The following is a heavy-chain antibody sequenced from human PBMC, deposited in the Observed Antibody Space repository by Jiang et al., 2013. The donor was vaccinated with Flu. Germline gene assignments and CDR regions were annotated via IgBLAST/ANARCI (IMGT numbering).Heavy chain of an antibody. V-gene: IGHV4-39*02. CDR1: GGSISSSSYY. Sequence: GPGLVKPSETLSLTCTVSGGSISSSSYYWGWVRQPPGKGLEWIGSIYYSGTTYYNPSLQSRVTMSVDTSKNHFSLKLNSVTAADTAVYYCNIVPLPAADYYYGLDVWGQGTTVTVSS. J-gene: IGHJ6*02. CDR3: NIVPLPAADYYYGLDV. D-gene: IGHD6-13*01. CDR2: IYYSGTT.